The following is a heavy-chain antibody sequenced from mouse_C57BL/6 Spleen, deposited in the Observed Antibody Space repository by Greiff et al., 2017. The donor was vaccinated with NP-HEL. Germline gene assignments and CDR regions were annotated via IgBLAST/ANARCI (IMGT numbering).Heavy chain of an antibody. CDR3: AKTANYYFDY. D-gene: IGHD3-2*01. CDR2: IDPSDSYT. Sequence: QVQLQQPGAELVKPGASVKLSCKASGYTFTSYWMQWVKQRPGQGLEWIGEIDPSDSYTNYNQKFKGKATLTVDTSSSTAYMQLSSLTSEDSAVYYCAKTANYYFDYWGQGTSVTVSS. V-gene: IGHV1-50*01. CDR1: GYTFTSYW. J-gene: IGHJ4*01.